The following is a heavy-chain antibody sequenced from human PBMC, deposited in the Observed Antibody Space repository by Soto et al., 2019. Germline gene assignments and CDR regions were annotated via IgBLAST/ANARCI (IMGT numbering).Heavy chain of an antibody. CDR3: TADLPAFIPQVDS. Sequence: PSETLSLTCAVSSGSIDNVYRWSWVRQSPGKGLEWIGETSHDGVTNYNPSLEGRVTISIDKSKNQFYLDLNSVTAADTGVYFCTADLPAFIPQVDSWGQGTLVTVSS. CDR2: TSHDGVT. CDR1: SGSIDNVYR. D-gene: IGHD6-13*01. V-gene: IGHV4-4*02. J-gene: IGHJ4*02.